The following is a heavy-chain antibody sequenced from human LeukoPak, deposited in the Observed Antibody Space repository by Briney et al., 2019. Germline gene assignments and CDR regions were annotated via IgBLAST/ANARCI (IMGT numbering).Heavy chain of an antibody. D-gene: IGHD3-16*01. J-gene: IGHJ4*02. CDR3: ARARGIYPYYFDY. CDR2: IWYDGSNK. V-gene: IGHV3-33*01. Sequence: GGSLRLSCAASGFIFSNYGMHWVRQAPGKGLEWVAIIWYDGSNKYYADSVKGRFTISRDNSQNTLYLQMNSLRAEDTAVYYCARARGIYPYYFDYWGQGTLVTVSS. CDR1: GFIFSNYG.